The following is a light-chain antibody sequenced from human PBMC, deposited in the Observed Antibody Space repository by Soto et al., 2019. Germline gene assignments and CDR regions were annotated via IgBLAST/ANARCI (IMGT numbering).Light chain of an antibody. CDR2: DVS. CDR3: SSYTSGSTYV. Sequence: SVLTQPASVSGSPGQSITISCTGTSSDVGGYNYVSWYQQHPGKAPKLMIYDVSNRPSGVSNRFSGSKSGNTASLTISGLQAEDEADYYCSSYTSGSTYVFGTGTKVTVL. V-gene: IGLV2-14*01. J-gene: IGLJ1*01. CDR1: SSDVGGYNY.